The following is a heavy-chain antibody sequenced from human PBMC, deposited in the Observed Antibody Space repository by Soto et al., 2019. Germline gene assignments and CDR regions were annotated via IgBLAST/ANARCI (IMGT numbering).Heavy chain of an antibody. CDR3: ARSILPSYYYGSGSYRVSCWFDP. J-gene: IGHJ5*02. CDR1: GYTFTSYG. D-gene: IGHD3-10*01. CDR2: ISAYNGNT. Sequence: ASVKVSCKASGYTFTSYGISWVRQAPGQGLEWMGWISAYNGNTNYAQKLQGIVTMTADTSTSTAYMELRSLRSDDMAVYYCARSILPSYYYGSGSYRVSCWFDPWGQGTLVTVAS. V-gene: IGHV1-18*03.